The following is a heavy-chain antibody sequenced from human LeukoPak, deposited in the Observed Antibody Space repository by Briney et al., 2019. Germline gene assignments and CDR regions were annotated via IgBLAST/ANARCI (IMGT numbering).Heavy chain of an antibody. CDR2: IWYDGSSK. J-gene: IGHJ4*02. V-gene: IGHV3-33*06. Sequence: GGSLRLSCAASGFTFDDYGMSWVRQAPGKGLEWVAVIWYDGSSKYYADSVKGRFTISRDNSKNTLYLQMNSLRAEDTAVYYCAKDWAAADTYWGQGTLVTVSS. D-gene: IGHD6-13*01. CDR1: GFTFDDYG. CDR3: AKDWAAADTY.